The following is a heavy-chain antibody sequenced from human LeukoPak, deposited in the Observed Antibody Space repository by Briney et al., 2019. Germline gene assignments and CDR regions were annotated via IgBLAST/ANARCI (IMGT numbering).Heavy chain of an antibody. CDR1: GVMSPSYW. V-gene: IGHV3-7*04. CDR3: ARRHHFGFLDS. J-gene: IGHJ4*02. D-gene: IGHD3-10*01. CDR2: IKQDGSEK. Sequence: GGSLRLSCAASGVMSPSYWMTWVRQAPGKGLEWVANIKQDGSEKYYVDSVKGRFTISRDNAKNSVYLQMNSLRAEDTAVYYCARRHHFGFLDSWGQGTLVTVSS.